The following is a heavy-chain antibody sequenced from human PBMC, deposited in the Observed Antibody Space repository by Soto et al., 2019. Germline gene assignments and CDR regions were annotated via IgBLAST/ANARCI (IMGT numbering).Heavy chain of an antibody. V-gene: IGHV5-51*01. Sequence: LGESLKISCKGSGYSYTSYWIGWVRQRPGRGLEWMGIINPADSETNYIPSFQGQVTISSARSTSTAFLQWSSLKASDTAMYYCGRQGEGCPGDGYYYVGLDGWGQGTTVTVSS. D-gene: IGHD3-10*02. J-gene: IGHJ6*02. CDR1: GYSYTSYW. CDR2: INPADSET. CDR3: GRQGEGCPGDGYYYVGLDG.